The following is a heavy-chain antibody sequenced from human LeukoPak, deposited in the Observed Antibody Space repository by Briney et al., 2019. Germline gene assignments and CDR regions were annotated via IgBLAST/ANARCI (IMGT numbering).Heavy chain of an antibody. D-gene: IGHD6-19*01. CDR3: ASDRSIRVAGTSGY. CDR2: ISRTSPTI. Sequence: ISRTSPTISYADSVKGRFTISRDNAKNSLYLQMNSLRAEDTAVYYCASDRSIRVAGTSGYWGQGTLVTVSS. J-gene: IGHJ4*02. V-gene: IGHV3-48*04.